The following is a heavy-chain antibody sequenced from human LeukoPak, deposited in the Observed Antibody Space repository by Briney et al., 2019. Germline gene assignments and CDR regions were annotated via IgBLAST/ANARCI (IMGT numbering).Heavy chain of an antibody. D-gene: IGHD3-10*01. J-gene: IGHJ3*02. Sequence: GGSLRLSCAASGFTFSSYAMHWVRQAPGKGLEWVAVISYDGSNKYYADSVKGRFTISRDNSKNTLYLQMNSLRAEDTAVYYCARTGSLDAFDIWGQGTMVTVSS. CDR3: ARTGSLDAFDI. V-gene: IGHV3-30*04. CDR1: GFTFSSYA. CDR2: ISYDGSNK.